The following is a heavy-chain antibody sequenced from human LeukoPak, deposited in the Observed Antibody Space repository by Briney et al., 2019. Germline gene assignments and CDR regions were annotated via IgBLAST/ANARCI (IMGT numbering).Heavy chain of an antibody. CDR3: ARAGTEYYDSSGYYYHFDY. J-gene: IGHJ4*02. D-gene: IGHD3-22*01. CDR1: GGTFSSYA. V-gene: IGHV1-69*04. CDR2: IIPILGIA. Sequence: SVKVSCKASGGTFSSYAISWVRQAPGQGLEWMGRIIPILGIANYAQKFQGRVTITADKSTSTAYMELSSLRSEDTAVYYCARAGTEYYDSSGYYYHFDYWGQGTLVTVSS.